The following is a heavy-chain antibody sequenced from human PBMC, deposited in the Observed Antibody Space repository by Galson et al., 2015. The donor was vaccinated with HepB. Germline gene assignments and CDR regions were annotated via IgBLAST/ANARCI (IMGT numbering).Heavy chain of an antibody. CDR2: IIPIFGTA. CDR1: GGTFSSYA. V-gene: IGHV1-69*13. D-gene: IGHD2-15*01. Sequence: SVKVSCKASGGTFSSYAISWVRQAPGQGLEWVGGIIPIFGTANYAQKFQGRVTITADESTSTAYMELSSLRSEDTAVYYCARDKGGGSCYFKPYCYYGMDVWGQGTTVTVSS. J-gene: IGHJ6*02. CDR3: ARDKGGGSCYFKPYCYYGMDV.